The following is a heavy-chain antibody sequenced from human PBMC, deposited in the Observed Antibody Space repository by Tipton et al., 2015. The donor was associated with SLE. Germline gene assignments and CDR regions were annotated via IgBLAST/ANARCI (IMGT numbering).Heavy chain of an antibody. CDR2: IQNDGRNR. CDR1: GFSFRHYG. V-gene: IGHV3-30*02. Sequence: SLRLSCAATGFSFRHYGMPWVRQAPGTGLEWVAFIQNDGRNRYYADSVQGRFTISRDNSKNTLSLQVNSLRVADTALYYCAKDGRYCSGGSCAGPSMYYVDAWGQGTLVTVSS. CDR3: AKDGRYCSGGSCAGPSMYYVDA. J-gene: IGHJ4*02. D-gene: IGHD2-15*01.